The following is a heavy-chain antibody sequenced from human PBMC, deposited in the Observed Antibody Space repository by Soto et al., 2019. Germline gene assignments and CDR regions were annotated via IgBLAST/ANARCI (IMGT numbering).Heavy chain of an antibody. CDR2: INPNSGGT. CDR3: ARTPLGYCSGGSCYSFYEDY. Sequence: ASVKVSCKASGYTFTGYYMHWVRQAPGQGLEWMGWINPNSGGTNYAQKFQGWVTMTRDTSISTAYMELSSLRSEDTAVYYCARTPLGYCSGGSCYSFYEDYWGQGTLVTVSS. D-gene: IGHD2-15*01. V-gene: IGHV1-2*04. J-gene: IGHJ4*02. CDR1: GYTFTGYY.